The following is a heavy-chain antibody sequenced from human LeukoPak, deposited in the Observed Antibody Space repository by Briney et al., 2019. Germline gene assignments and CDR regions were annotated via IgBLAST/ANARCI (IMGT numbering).Heavy chain of an antibody. J-gene: IGHJ4*02. CDR2: ISSSSSYI. Sequence: GGSLRLSCAASGFTFSSYSMNWVRQAPGKGLEWVSSISSSSSYIYYADSVEGRFTISRDNAKNSLYLQMNSLRAEDTAVYYCASDITSGIYWGQGTLVTVSS. V-gene: IGHV3-21*01. CDR3: ASDITSGIY. CDR1: GFTFSSYS. D-gene: IGHD3-10*01.